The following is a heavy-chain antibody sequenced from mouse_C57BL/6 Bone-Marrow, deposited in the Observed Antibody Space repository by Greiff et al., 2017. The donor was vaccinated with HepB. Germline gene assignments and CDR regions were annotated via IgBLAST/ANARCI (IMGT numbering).Heavy chain of an antibody. J-gene: IGHJ4*01. CDR2: SRNKANDYTT. CDR1: GFTFSDFY. Sequence: EVQVVESGGGLVQSGRSLRLSCATSGFTFSDFYMEWVRQAPGKGLEWIAASRNKANDYTTEYSASVKGRFIVSRDTSQSILYLQMNALRAEDTAIYYCARDAHIYYGNYVYAMDYWGQGTSVTVSS. V-gene: IGHV7-1*01. D-gene: IGHD2-1*01. CDR3: ARDAHIYYGNYVYAMDY.